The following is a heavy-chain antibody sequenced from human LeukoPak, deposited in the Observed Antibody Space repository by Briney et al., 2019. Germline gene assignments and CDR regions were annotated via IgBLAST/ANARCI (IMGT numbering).Heavy chain of an antibody. V-gene: IGHV1-18*01. J-gene: IGHJ6*03. CDR3: ARVKGGIAVAGYYYMDV. CDR1: GYTFTSYG. Sequence: ASVKVSCKASGYTFTSYGISWVRQAPGQGLEWMGWISAYNGNTNYAQKLQGRVTMTTDTSTSTAYMELRSLRSDDTAVYYCARVKGGIAVAGYYYMDVWGKGTTVTVSS. CDR2: ISAYNGNT. D-gene: IGHD6-19*01.